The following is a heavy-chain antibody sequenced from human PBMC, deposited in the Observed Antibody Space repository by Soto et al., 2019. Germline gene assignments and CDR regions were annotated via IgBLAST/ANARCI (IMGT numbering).Heavy chain of an antibody. J-gene: IGHJ4*02. D-gene: IGHD3-22*01. Sequence: LRLSCAASGFTFSSYGMHWVRQAPGKGLEWVAVISYDGSNKYYADSVKGRFTISRDNSKNTLYLQMNSLRAEDTAVYYCAKDRWQYYDSSGYYNGCFDYWGQGTLVTVSS. CDR1: GFTFSSYG. CDR3: AKDRWQYYDSSGYYNGCFDY. V-gene: IGHV3-30*18. CDR2: ISYDGSNK.